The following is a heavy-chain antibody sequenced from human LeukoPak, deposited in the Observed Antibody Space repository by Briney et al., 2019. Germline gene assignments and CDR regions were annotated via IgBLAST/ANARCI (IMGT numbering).Heavy chain of an antibody. V-gene: IGHV4-31*03. CDR1: GGSISSGGYY. CDR2: IYYSGST. CDR3: ARAAVAGTLVWFDP. J-gene: IGHJ5*02. Sequence: SQTLSLTCTVSGGSISSGGYYWSWIRQRPGKGLEWIGYIYYSGSTYYNPSLKSRVTISVDTSKNQFSLKLSSVTAADTAEYYCARAAVAGTLVWFDPWGQGTLVTVSS. D-gene: IGHD6-19*01.